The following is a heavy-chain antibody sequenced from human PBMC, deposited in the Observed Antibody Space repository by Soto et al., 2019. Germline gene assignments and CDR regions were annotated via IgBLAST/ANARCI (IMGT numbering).Heavy chain of an antibody. D-gene: IGHD2-15*01. J-gene: IGHJ3*02. CDR1: GFTFSSYD. Sequence: GESLKISCAASGFTFSSYDMHWVRQATGKGLEWVSAIGTAGDTYYPGSVKGRFTISRENAKNSLYLQMNSLRAGDTAVYYCARGGNDAFDIWGQGTMVTVSS. CDR2: IGTAGDT. V-gene: IGHV3-13*01. CDR3: ARGGNDAFDI.